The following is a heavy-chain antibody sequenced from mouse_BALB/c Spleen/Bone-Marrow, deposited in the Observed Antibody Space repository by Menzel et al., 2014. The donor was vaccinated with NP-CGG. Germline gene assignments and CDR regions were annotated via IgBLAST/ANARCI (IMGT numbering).Heavy chain of an antibody. CDR1: GYTFTSYV. CDR2: INPYNDGT. J-gene: IGHJ1*01. Sequence: VQLKHSGPELVKPGASVKMSCKASGYTFTSYVMHWVKQKPGQGLEWIGNINPYNDGTKYNEKFKGKATPTSDKSSSTAFMELSSLTSEDSAVYYCARSLYGYDWYFDVWGAGTTVTVSS. D-gene: IGHD2-2*01. V-gene: IGHV1-14*01. CDR3: ARSLYGYDWYFDV.